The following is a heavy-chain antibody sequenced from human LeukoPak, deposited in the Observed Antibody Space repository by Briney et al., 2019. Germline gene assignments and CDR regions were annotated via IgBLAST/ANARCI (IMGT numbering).Heavy chain of an antibody. Sequence: ASVKVSCKASGYTFTSYYMHWVRRAPGQGLEWVGIINPSDSITTYAQKFQGRVTMTRDTSTSTVYMELSSLRSEDSAVYYCARGYPLDWNYFDYWGQGTLVTVSS. J-gene: IGHJ4*02. V-gene: IGHV1-46*01. CDR1: GYTFTSYY. D-gene: IGHD3/OR15-3a*01. CDR3: ARGYPLDWNYFDY. CDR2: INPSDSIT.